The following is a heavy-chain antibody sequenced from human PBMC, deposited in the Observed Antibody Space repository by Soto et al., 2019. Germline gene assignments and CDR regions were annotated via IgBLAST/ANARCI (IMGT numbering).Heavy chain of an antibody. V-gene: IGHV5-51*01. CDR3: ARRGSGWSLFED. CDR2: IYPGDSET. D-gene: IGHD6-19*01. J-gene: IGHJ4*01. Sequence: PGESLKISCKGSGYNFASYWIGWVRQMPGKDLEWMGIIYPGDSETRYSPSFQGQVIFSADKSISTAYLQWSSLRASDTAMYYCARRGSGWSLFEDWGHGTLVTVSS. CDR1: GYNFASYW.